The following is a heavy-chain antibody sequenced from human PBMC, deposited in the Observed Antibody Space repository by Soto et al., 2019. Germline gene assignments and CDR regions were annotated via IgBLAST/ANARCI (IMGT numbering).Heavy chain of an antibody. D-gene: IGHD3-9*01. CDR2: ISYDGSNK. Sequence: PGGSLRLSCAASGFTFSSYAMHWVRQAPGKGLEWVAVISYDGSNKYYADSVKGRFTISRDNSKNTLYLQMNSLRAEDTAVYYCASSPSPRYDILTGYRPCGMDVWGQGSTVTVS. V-gene: IGHV3-30-3*01. CDR1: GFTFSSYA. CDR3: ASSPSPRYDILTGYRPCGMDV. J-gene: IGHJ6*02.